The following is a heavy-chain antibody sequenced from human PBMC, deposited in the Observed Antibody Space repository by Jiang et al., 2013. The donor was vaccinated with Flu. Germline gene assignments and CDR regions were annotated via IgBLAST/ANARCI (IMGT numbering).Heavy chain of an antibody. V-gene: IGHV4-59*01. CDR2: ISYSGVT. D-gene: IGHD3-22*01. Sequence: IGYISYSGVTGYNPSLRSRITMSIDTPRNQFFLQLSSVTAADSAMYYCARDLDYDSDYSDAFDMWGQGTLVTVSS. J-gene: IGHJ3*02. CDR3: ARDLDYDSDYSDAFDM.